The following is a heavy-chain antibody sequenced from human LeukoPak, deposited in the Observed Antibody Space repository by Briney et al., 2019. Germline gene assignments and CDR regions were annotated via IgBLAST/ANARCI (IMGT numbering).Heavy chain of an antibody. Sequence: GGSLRLSCAASGFTFRNYAMSWVRQAPGKGLEWVSGISGRGHNTYYADSVKGRFSISRDNSKNTLYLQVNSLRADDTAVYYCAKGEAAAGTGTYDSWGQGTLVTVSS. J-gene: IGHJ4*02. D-gene: IGHD6-13*01. CDR1: GFTFRNYA. CDR3: AKGEAAAGTGTYDS. V-gene: IGHV3-23*01. CDR2: ISGRGHNT.